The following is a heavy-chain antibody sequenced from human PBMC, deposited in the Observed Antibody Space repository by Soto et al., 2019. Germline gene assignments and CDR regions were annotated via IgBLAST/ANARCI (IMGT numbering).Heavy chain of an antibody. D-gene: IGHD3-10*01. CDR1: GGSIRGGDYY. CDR3: ARLSSLYYNSDYGGYYFDY. CDR2: IFYSGNS. V-gene: IGHV4-31*03. Sequence: QVQLQESGPGLVKPSQTLSLTCTVSGGSIRGGDYYWSWIRQHPGKGLEWIGYIFYSGNSFYNPSLKSGLTISVATSKNQFSLQLSSVTAADTAIYYCARLSSLYYNSDYGGYYFDYWGQGTLVSVSS. J-gene: IGHJ4*02.